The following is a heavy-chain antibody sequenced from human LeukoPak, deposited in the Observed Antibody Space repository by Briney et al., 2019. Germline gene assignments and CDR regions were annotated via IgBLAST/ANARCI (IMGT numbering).Heavy chain of an antibody. CDR1: GGSISSGDYY. CDR2: IYYNGST. CDR3: ARAVHCSSTSCYMGLDWFDP. V-gene: IGHV4-30-4*01. D-gene: IGHD2-2*02. J-gene: IGHJ5*02. Sequence: PSETLSLTCTVSGGSISSGDYYWSWIRQPPGKGLEWIGYIYYNGSTYYNPSLKSRVTISVDTSKNQFSLKLSSVTAADTAVYYCARAVHCSSTSCYMGLDWFDPWGQGTLVTVSS.